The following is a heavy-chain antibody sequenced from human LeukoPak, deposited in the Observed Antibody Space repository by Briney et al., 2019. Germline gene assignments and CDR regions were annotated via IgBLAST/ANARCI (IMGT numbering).Heavy chain of an antibody. CDR2: ISGIGGST. CDR1: GFTFSSYA. D-gene: IGHD3-10*01. Sequence: GGSLRLSCAASGFTFSSYAMSWVRQAPGKGLEWVSAISGIGGSTYYADSVKGRFTISRDNSKNTLYLQMNSLRAEDTAVYYCAKVGYYYGSGSYTPAWFDPWGQGTLVTVSS. V-gene: IGHV3-23*01. J-gene: IGHJ5*02. CDR3: AKVGYYYGSGSYTPAWFDP.